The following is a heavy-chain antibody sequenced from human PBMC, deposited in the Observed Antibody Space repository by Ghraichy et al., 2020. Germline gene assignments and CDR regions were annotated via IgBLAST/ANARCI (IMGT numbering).Heavy chain of an antibody. J-gene: IGHJ4*02. D-gene: IGHD1-1*01. CDR3: AKEGNWNLDN. V-gene: IGHV3-74*01. Sequence: LSLTCAASGSTFSPYWMHWVRQAPGKGLVWVSRINSDGSMTHYADSVKGRVTISRDNAKKTLYLQMNSLRADDTAIYYCAKEGNWNLDNWGQGTLVTVSS. CDR1: GSTFSPYW. CDR2: INSDGSMT.